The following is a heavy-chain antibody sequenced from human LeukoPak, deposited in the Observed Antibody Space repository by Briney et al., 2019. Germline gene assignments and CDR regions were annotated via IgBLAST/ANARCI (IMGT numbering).Heavy chain of an antibody. CDR1: GYTFTGYY. CDR3: ARDRNYYDRSGPPQH. Sequence: SSVTVSCKPSGYTFTGYYMHWVRQAPGQGLEGMGWINPNSGGTNYAQKCQGRVTMTRDTSTRTAYMELRRLRSDATAVYYCARDRNYYDRSGPPQHWGQGTLVTVSS. D-gene: IGHD3-22*01. CDR2: INPNSGGT. J-gene: IGHJ1*01. V-gene: IGHV1-2*02.